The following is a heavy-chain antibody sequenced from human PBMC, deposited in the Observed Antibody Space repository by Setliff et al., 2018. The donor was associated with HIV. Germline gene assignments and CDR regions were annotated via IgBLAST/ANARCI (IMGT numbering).Heavy chain of an antibody. CDR3: ARPRVGYSYGSLDS. CDR1: GGSISSYY. V-gene: IGHV4-59*12. J-gene: IGHJ4*02. Sequence: ETLSLTCTVSGGSISSYYWSWIRQPPGKGLEWIGYIYYSGSTNYNPSLKGRYTISRDNSKNTLFLQIDSLTAEDTAVYYCARPRVGYSYGSLDSWGQGTLVTVSS. D-gene: IGHD3-16*02. CDR2: IYYSGST.